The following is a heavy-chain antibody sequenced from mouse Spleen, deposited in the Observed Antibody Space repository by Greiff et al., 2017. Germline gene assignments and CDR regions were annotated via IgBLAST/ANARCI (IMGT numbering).Heavy chain of an antibody. Sequence: QVQLQQSGAELVRPGASVKLSCKASGYTFTDYYINWVKQRPGQGLEWIARIYPGSGNTYYNEKFKGKATLTAEKSSSTAYMQLSSLTSEDSAVYFCARLREAMDYWGQGTSVTVSS. CDR2: IYPGSGNT. CDR1: GYTFTDYY. V-gene: IGHV1-76*01. J-gene: IGHJ4*01. CDR3: ARLREAMDY.